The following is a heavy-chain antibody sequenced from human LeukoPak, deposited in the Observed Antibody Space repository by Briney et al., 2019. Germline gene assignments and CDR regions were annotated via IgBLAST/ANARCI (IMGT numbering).Heavy chain of an antibody. V-gene: IGHV4-61*02. CDR2: IYASGNI. Sequence: SETLSLTCTVSGGSISSGSYYWSWIRQPAGKGLEWIGRIYASGNINYNPSLKSRVTISVDTSKNQFSLKLSAVTAADTAVYYCATGYGKLDSWGQGTLVTVSS. CDR3: ATGYGKLDS. J-gene: IGHJ5*01. CDR1: GGSISSGSYY. D-gene: IGHD2-15*01.